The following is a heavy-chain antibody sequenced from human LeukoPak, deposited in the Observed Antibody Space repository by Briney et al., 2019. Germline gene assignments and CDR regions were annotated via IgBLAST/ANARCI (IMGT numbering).Heavy chain of an antibody. CDR1: GGSIRSYY. CDR2: IYYSGST. D-gene: IGHD3-10*01. J-gene: IGHJ6*03. CDR3: ARAVGSGSFQTYYYYMDV. Sequence: SETLSLTCTVSGGSIRSYYWSWIRQPPGKGLEWIGYIYYSGSTNYNPSLKSRVTISVDTSKNQFSLKLNSVTAADTAVYYCARAVGSGSFQTYYYYMDVWGKGTTVTISS. V-gene: IGHV4-59*08.